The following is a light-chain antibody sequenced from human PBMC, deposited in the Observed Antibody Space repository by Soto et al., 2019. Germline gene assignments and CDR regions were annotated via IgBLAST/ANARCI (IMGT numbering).Light chain of an antibody. J-gene: IGLJ2*01. CDR1: SSNIGSTS. CDR2: SNN. Sequence: QLVLTQPPSTSGTPGQRVTISCSGSSSNIGSTSVYWYQQLPGTAPRLLMYSNNQRPSGVPDRFSGSKSGTSASLAISGLRPEDEADYYCAAWDDSLSVLVFGGGTKLTVL. V-gene: IGLV1-47*01. CDR3: AAWDDSLSVLV.